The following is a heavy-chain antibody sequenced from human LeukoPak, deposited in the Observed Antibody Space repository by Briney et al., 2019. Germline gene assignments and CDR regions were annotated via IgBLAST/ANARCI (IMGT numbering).Heavy chain of an antibody. CDR3: ARESQGRYCSGGSCYSSYFDY. Sequence: ASVKVSCKASGYTFTSYYMHWVRQAPGQGLEWMGRINPSGGSTSYAQKFQGRVTMTRDMSTSTVYMELSSLRSEDTAVYYCARESQGRYCSGGSCYSSYFDYWGQGTLVTVSS. D-gene: IGHD2-15*01. CDR2: INPSGGST. V-gene: IGHV1-46*01. CDR1: GYTFTSYY. J-gene: IGHJ4*02.